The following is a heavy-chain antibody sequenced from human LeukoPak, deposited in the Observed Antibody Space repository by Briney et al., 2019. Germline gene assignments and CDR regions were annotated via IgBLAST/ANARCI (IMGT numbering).Heavy chain of an antibody. CDR2: MNPNSGNT. CDR1: GYTFTTYD. J-gene: IGHJ4*02. CDR3: ARWADCSSTSCYDGIDY. V-gene: IGHV1-8*01. Sequence: ASVKVSCKASGYTFTTYDINWVRQATGQGLEGMGWMNPNSGNTGYAQKFQGRITMTWNTSISTAYMELSSLRSEDTAVYYCARWADCSSTSCYDGIDYWGQGTLVTVSS. D-gene: IGHD2-2*01.